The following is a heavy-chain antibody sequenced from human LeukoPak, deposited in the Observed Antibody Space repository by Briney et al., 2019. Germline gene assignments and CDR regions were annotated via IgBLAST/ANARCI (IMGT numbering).Heavy chain of an antibody. V-gene: IGHV1-69*13. Sequence: SVKVSCKASGGTFSSYAISWVRQAPGQGPEWMGGIIPIFGTANYAQKFQGRVTVTADESTSTAYMELSSLRSEDAAVYYCARDRLLSGHGMVVAASGMDVWGQGTTVTVSS. CDR2: IIPIFGTA. D-gene: IGHD2-15*01. CDR1: GGTFSSYA. J-gene: IGHJ6*02. CDR3: ARDRLLSGHGMVVAASGMDV.